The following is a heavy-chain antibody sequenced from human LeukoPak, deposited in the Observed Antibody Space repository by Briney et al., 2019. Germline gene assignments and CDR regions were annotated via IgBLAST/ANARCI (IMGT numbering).Heavy chain of an antibody. Sequence: SETLSLTCTVSGGSISSHYWSWIRQPPGKGLEWIGYIYYSGSTNYNPSLKSRVTISVDTSKNQFSLKLSSVTAADTAVYYCASDWGWSGPFDYWGQGTLVTVSS. CDR2: IYYSGST. D-gene: IGHD3-3*01. J-gene: IGHJ4*02. CDR1: GGSISSHY. CDR3: ASDWGWSGPFDY. V-gene: IGHV4-59*11.